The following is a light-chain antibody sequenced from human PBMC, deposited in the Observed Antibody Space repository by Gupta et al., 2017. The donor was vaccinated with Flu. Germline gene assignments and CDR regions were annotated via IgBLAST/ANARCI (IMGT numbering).Light chain of an antibody. Sequence: EIVLTQSPGTLSLSPGERATLSCRASQSVSSNYLAWYQQKPGQAPRLLIYGASSRAPGIPDRFSGSGSGTDFTLTISRLEPEDFAVYYCQQDGSSPETFGQGTTVGIK. CDR2: GAS. J-gene: IGKJ1*01. CDR3: QQDGSSPET. V-gene: IGKV3-20*01. CDR1: QSVSSNY.